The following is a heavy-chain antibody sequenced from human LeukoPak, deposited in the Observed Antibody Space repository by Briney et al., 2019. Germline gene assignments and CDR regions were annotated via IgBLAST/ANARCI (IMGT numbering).Heavy chain of an antibody. J-gene: IGHJ4*02. CDR1: RFTFSDFG. Sequence: GGSLRLSCAGSRFTFSDFGMHWVRQAPGKGLEWVAVIWYDGSNRYYADSVKGRFTISRDNSKNTVSLQMNSLRAEDTAVYYCARVRDDSSGYFPSYYYFDYWGQGTLVTVSS. CDR3: ARVRDDSSGYFPSYYYFDY. V-gene: IGHV3-33*01. D-gene: IGHD3-22*01. CDR2: IWYDGSNR.